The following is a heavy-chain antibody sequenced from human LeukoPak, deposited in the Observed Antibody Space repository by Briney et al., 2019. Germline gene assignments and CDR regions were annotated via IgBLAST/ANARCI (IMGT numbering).Heavy chain of an antibody. J-gene: IGHJ4*02. CDR3: VRSAKTFDY. Sequence: GGSLRLSCQASGFVFENYYMYWIRQAPGKVLEWVAHLRQDGNNKIYADSLKGRFTISRNNSEKTVFLQMNSLRPEDTAVYYCVRSAKTFDYWGQGTLVTVSS. CDR1: GFVFENYY. V-gene: IGHV3-30*02. CDR2: LRQDGNNK.